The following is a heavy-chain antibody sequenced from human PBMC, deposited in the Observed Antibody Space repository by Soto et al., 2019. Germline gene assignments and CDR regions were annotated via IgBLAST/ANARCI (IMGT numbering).Heavy chain of an antibody. Sequence: QIQLQESGPGLVQPAETLSLTCTVSGDSIRSGTYSWDWLRQSPGKGLEWIGCFWSTGATYYNPSLKGRLTMSLDTSKNQFSLNLNSVTAADTAVYFCARRPLSYFDYWGRGTQVTVSS. J-gene: IGHJ4*02. V-gene: IGHV4-39*01. CDR3: ARRPLSYFDY. CDR2: FWSTGAT. CDR1: GDSIRSGTYS.